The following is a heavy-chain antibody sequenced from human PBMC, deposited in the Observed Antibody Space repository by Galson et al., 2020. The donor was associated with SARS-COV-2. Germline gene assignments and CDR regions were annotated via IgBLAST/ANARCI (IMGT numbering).Heavy chain of an antibody. CDR1: GFTFSSYG. D-gene: IGHD6-25*01. CDR2: IPYDGSNK. Sequence: QLGESLKISCAASGFTFSSYGMHWVRQAPGKGLEWVAVIPYDGSNKYYADSVMGRFTISRDNSKNTLYLQMNSLRAEDTAVYYCAKAAATYYYYYYGMDGWGQGTTVTVSS. J-gene: IGHJ6*02. CDR3: AKAAATYYYYYYGMDG. V-gene: IGHV3-30*18.